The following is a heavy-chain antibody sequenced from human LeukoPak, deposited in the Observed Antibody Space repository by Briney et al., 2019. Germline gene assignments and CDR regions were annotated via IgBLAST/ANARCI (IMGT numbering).Heavy chain of an antibody. CDR1: GFTFSSYA. CDR3: AKVSYYYDSSGYYYGRNRDY. Sequence: GGSLRLSCAASGFTFSSYAMSWVRQAPGKGLEWVSAISGSGGSTYYADSVKGRFTISRDNSKNTLYLQMNSLRAEDTAVYYCAKVSYYYDSSGYYYGRNRDYWGQGTLVTVSS. CDR2: ISGSGGST. V-gene: IGHV3-23*01. J-gene: IGHJ4*02. D-gene: IGHD3-22*01.